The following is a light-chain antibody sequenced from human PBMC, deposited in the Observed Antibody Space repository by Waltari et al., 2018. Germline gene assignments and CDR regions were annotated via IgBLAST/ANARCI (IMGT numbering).Light chain of an antibody. CDR2: KSS. J-gene: IGKJ4*01. CDR1: QSISNW. V-gene: IGKV1-5*03. Sequence: DIQMTQSPSTLSASVGDRVIISCRASQSISNWLAWYQQRPGKAPKLLVYKSSTLESGVPSRFSGSGSGTEFILTISSLQPEDFATYYCQQYNSYSLLSFGGGTKVEIK. CDR3: QQYNSYSLLS.